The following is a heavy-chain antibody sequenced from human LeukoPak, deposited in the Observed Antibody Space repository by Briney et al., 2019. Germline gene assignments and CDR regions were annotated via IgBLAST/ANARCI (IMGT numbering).Heavy chain of an antibody. CDR3: SKRGPNTGWHFFDH. Sequence: GGSLRISCAVSGFTFINYAMSWVRQTQARGLGWVSSINEVGDDTNYVDSVRGRFTVSRDNSKNTLYLQLNSLRAEDTALYYCSKRGPNTGWHFFDHWGPGTLVTVS. D-gene: IGHD6-19*01. J-gene: IGHJ5*02. CDR2: INEVGDDT. V-gene: IGHV3-23*01. CDR1: GFTFINYA.